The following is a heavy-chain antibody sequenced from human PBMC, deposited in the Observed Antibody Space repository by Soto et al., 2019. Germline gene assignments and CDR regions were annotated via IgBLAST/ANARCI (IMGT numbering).Heavy chain of an antibody. CDR2: ISANGRNA. V-gene: IGHV3-23*01. Sequence: PGGSLRLSCAASGFTFSNYAMNWIRQPPGKGLGWLSSISANGRNAYYADSVKGRSTISRIGSKNTLYLQLDSLRVEDTAIYFCAKDLSSLGWLALGDPFDAWGQGTLVTVSS. J-gene: IGHJ4*02. CDR1: GFTFSNYA. CDR3: AKDLSSLGWLALGDPFDA. D-gene: IGHD3-22*01.